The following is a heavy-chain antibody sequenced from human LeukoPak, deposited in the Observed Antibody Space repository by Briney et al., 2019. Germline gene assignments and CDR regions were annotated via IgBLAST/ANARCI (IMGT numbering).Heavy chain of an antibody. J-gene: IGHJ4*02. CDR1: GYTFTGYY. CDR3: ARDNSKGPYGSGSFGTPIDY. V-gene: IGHV1-2*02. D-gene: IGHD3-10*01. CDR2: INPNSGGT. Sequence: GASVKVSCKASGYTFTGYYMHWVRQAPGQGLEWMGWINPNSGGTNYAQKFQGRVTMTRDTSISTAYMELSRLRSDDTAVYYCARDNSKGPYGSGSFGTPIDYWGQGTLVTVSS.